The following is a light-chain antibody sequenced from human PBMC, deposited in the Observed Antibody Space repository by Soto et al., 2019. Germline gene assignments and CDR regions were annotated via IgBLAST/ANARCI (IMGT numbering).Light chain of an antibody. CDR3: QHCHILPWT. CDR2: NAS. Sequence: DIQMTQSPSSLSASVGDRVTITCQASQDITNHLHWYQQKPGKAPKLLIYNASNLETGVPSRFSRSVYGTDFTFIINNLQPEDFATYFCQHCHILPWTFGQGTKVEIK. J-gene: IGKJ1*01. CDR1: QDITNH. V-gene: IGKV1-33*01.